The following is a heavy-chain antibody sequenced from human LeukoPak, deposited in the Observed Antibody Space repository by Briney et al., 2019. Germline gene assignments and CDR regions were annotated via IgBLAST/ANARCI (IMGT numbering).Heavy chain of an antibody. V-gene: IGHV1-2*02. CDR2: INPNSGGT. J-gene: IGHJ4*02. Sequence: ASVKVSCKASGYTFSGYFMHWVRQAPGQGLEWMGWINPNSGGTNYAQKFQGRVTMTRDTSISTAYMELNSLRYDDTAVYYCAREIAAAGYYWGQGALVTVSS. CDR3: AREIAAAGYY. CDR1: GYTFSGYF. D-gene: IGHD6-13*01.